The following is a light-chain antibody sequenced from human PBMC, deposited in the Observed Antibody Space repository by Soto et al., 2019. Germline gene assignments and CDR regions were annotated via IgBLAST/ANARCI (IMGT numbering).Light chain of an antibody. CDR1: QSVGSN. V-gene: IGKV3-15*01. CDR3: QQYNNWPPLIT. CDR2: GAS. Sequence: EIVMTQSPATLSVSPGERATLSCRASQSVGSNLAWYQQKPGQAPRLLIYGASTRATGIPARFSGSGSGTEFPLTITTLRSEDFAVYYCQQYNNWPPLITFGQGTRLEIK. J-gene: IGKJ5*01.